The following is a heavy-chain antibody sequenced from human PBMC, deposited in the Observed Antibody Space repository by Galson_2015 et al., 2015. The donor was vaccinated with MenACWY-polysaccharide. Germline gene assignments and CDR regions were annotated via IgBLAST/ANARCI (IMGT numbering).Heavy chain of an antibody. Sequence: LRLSCAASGFRINTYYMNWARQTPGKGLEWFSSISKSGNDMQYTVSVRGRFTISRDIAKNSLFLQMNSLGVEDTAIYYCAKDFHNYGMDVWGHGTTVTVSS. CDR3: AKDFHNYGMDV. CDR1: GFRINTYY. V-gene: IGHV3-21*06. CDR2: ISKSGNDM. J-gene: IGHJ6*02.